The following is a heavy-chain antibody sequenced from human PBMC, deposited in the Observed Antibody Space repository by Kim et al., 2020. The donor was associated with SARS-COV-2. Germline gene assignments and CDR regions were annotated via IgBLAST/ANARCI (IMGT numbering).Heavy chain of an antibody. CDR1: GYSFTSYW. Sequence: GESLKISCKGSGYSFTSYWIGWVRQMPGKGLEWMGIIYPGDSDTRYSPSFQGQVTISADKSISTAYLQWSSLKASDTAMYYCARHLEGYGDYVGYYYYYGMDVWGQGTTVTVSS. D-gene: IGHD4-17*01. V-gene: IGHV5-51*01. CDR3: ARHLEGYGDYVGYYYYYGMDV. J-gene: IGHJ6*02. CDR2: IYPGDSDT.